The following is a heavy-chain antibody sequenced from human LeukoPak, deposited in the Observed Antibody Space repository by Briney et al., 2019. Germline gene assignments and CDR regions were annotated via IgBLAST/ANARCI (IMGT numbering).Heavy chain of an antibody. Sequence: GGSLRLSCAASGFTFSSYAMHWVRQAPGKGLEWVAVISYDGSNKYYADSVKGRFTISRDNSKNTLYLQMNSLRAEDTAVYYRAKDREDYDFWSGYPPSDVWGKGTTVTVSS. V-gene: IGHV3-30-3*01. D-gene: IGHD3-3*01. CDR2: ISYDGSNK. J-gene: IGHJ6*04. CDR1: GFTFSSYA. CDR3: AKDREDYDFWSGYPPSDV.